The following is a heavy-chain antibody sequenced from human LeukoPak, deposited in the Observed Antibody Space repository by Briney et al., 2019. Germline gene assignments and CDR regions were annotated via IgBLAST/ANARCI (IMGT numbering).Heavy chain of an antibody. V-gene: IGHV4-34*01. CDR3: ARVQADTAMAY. J-gene: IGHJ4*02. CDR1: GGSFSGYY. CDR2: INHSGST. D-gene: IGHD5-18*01. Sequence: SETLSLTCAVYGGSFSGYYWSWIRQPPGKGLEWIGEINHSGSTNYNPSLKSRVTISVDTSKNQFSLKLSSVTAADKAVYYCARVQADTAMAYWGQGTLVTV.